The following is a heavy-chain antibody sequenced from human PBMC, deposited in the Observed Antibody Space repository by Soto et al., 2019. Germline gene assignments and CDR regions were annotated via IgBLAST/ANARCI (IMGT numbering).Heavy chain of an antibody. CDR1: GFTFRSFT. Sequence: PGGSLRLSCAASGFTFRSFTMNWVRQAPGKGLEWVSTISSNSAYIYYTDALRGRFTISRDNAKNSLHLQMNSLRAEDTAVYYCTRDASRGSSARAWFDPWGPGTLVTVSS. CDR2: ISSNSAYI. J-gene: IGHJ5*02. CDR3: TRDASRGSSARAWFDP. V-gene: IGHV3-21*01. D-gene: IGHD6-13*01.